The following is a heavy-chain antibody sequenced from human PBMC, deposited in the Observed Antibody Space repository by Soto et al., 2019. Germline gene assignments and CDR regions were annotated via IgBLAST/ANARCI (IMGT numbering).Heavy chain of an antibody. D-gene: IGHD1-26*01. CDR2: IYYSGST. J-gene: IGHJ4*02. V-gene: IGHV4-30-4*01. CDR1: GGSISSGDYY. CDR3: ASNKWELLSFDY. Sequence: SETLSLTCTVSGGSISSGDYYWSWIRQPPGKGLEWIGYIYYSGSTYYNPSLKSRVTISVDTSKNQFSLKLSSVTAADTAVYYCASNKWELLSFDYWGQGTLDTVSS.